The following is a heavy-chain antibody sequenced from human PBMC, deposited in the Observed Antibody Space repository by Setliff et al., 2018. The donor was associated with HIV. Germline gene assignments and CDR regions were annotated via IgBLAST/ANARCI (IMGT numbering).Heavy chain of an antibody. D-gene: IGHD3-22*01. CDR3: ARDTHYFDRRDYYFDY. CDR2: TNSDGGST. Sequence: PGGSLRLSCAASGLTFRSDWMHWVRQAPGKGLVWVSGTNSDGGSTNYAESAGGRFTISRDDSKNTLYLQMSSLRAEDTAVYYCARDTHYFDRRDYYFDYWGQGTLVTVSS. V-gene: IGHV3-74*01. J-gene: IGHJ4*02. CDR1: GLTFRSDW.